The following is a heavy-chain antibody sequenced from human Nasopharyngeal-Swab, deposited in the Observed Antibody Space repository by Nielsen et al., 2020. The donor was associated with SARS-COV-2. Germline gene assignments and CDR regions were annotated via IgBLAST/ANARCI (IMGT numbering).Heavy chain of an antibody. J-gene: IGHJ4*02. D-gene: IGHD6-13*01. CDR1: GFTFRSYD. CDR2: IGNAGDT. CDR3: ARARYWLAASGPFFDY. V-gene: IGHV3-13*01. Sequence: GESLKISCAASGFTFRSYDMHWVRQGTGKGLEWVSAIGNAGDTYYPGSVKGRFTISRENAKNSLYLQMNSLRAEDTAVYYCARARYWLAASGPFFDYWGQGTLVTSPQ.